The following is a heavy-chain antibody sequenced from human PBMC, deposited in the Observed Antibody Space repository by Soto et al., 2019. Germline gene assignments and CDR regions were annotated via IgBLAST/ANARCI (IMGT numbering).Heavy chain of an antibody. CDR2: INSDGSST. D-gene: IGHD3-3*01. Sequence: GGSLRLSCAASGFIFSSCWLHWGRQAPGKGKVWVSRINSDGSSTSYANSVKGRFTISRDNAKNTLYLQMSSLRAEDTAGYYCARDQKKFSFWSYGYYY. CDR1: GFIFSSCW. CDR3: ARDQKKFSFWSYGYYY. V-gene: IGHV3-74*01. J-gene: IGHJ6*01.